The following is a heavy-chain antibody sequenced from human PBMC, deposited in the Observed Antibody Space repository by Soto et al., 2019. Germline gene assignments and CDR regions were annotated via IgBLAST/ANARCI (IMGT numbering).Heavy chain of an antibody. D-gene: IGHD3-3*01. Sequence: HPGGSLRLSCAASGFTFRSSTMNWVRQAPGKGLEWVSAISGSGGSTYYTDSVRGRFTISRDNAKNTLYLQMNSLRAEDTAVYYCAINPPGFFSSRAPGFDYWGQGTLVTVSS. V-gene: IGHV3-23*01. CDR2: ISGSGGST. CDR1: GFTFRSST. CDR3: AINPPGFFSSRAPGFDY. J-gene: IGHJ4*02.